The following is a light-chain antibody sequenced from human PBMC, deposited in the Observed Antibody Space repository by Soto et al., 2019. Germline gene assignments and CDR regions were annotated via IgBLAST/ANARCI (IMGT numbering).Light chain of an antibody. J-gene: IGKJ3*01. CDR3: QQYGSSIFT. Sequence: EIVLTQSPGTLSLSPGERATLSCRASQSVSSSFVAWYQQKAGQAPMLIIYGASSRATGIPDRFSGSGSGTDFTLTSSRLEPEDFALYYCQQYGSSIFTFGPGTKVDIK. CDR1: QSVSSSF. V-gene: IGKV3-20*01. CDR2: GAS.